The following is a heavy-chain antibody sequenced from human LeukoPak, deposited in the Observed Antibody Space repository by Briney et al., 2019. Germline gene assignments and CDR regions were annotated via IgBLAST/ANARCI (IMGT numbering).Heavy chain of an antibody. CDR2: IYHSGST. CDR1: GGSISSGGYY. Sequence: SETLSLTCTVSGGSISSGGYYWSWIRQPPGKGLEWIGYIYHSGSTYYNPSLKSRVTISVDRSKNQFSLKLSSVTAADTAVYYCARDSPYYYDSSGYWDYWGQGTLVTVSS. D-gene: IGHD3-22*01. CDR3: ARDSPYYYDSSGYWDY. V-gene: IGHV4-30-2*01. J-gene: IGHJ4*02.